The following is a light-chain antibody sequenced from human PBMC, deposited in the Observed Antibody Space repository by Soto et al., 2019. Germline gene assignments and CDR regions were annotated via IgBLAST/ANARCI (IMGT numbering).Light chain of an antibody. V-gene: IGKV1-39*01. CDR2: AAS. CDR3: QQSYSTPPYT. J-gene: IGKJ2*01. CDR1: QSISSY. Sequence: DIQMTQSPSSLSASVGDRVTITCRASQSISSYLNWYPQKPGKAPKLLIYAASSLQSGVPSRFXGSGSGTAFTLTISSLQPEDFATYYCQQSYSTPPYTFGQGTKLEIK.